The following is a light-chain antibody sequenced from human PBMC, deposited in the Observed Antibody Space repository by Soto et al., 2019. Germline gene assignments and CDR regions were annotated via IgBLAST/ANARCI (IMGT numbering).Light chain of an antibody. Sequence: QSVLTQPPSVSGSPGQSVNISCTGTSSDVGSYNRVSWYQQTPGTAPKLMIYEVSNRPSGRPDRFSGSKSGNTASLTISGLQAEDEADDYCSSYTTSSTYVFGTGTKVTVL. CDR2: EVS. V-gene: IGLV2-18*02. J-gene: IGLJ1*01. CDR3: SSYTTSSTYV. CDR1: SSDVGSYNR.